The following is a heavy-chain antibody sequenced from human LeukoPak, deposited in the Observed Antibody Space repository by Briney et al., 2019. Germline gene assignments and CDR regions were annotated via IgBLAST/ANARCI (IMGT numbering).Heavy chain of an antibody. V-gene: IGHV4-34*01. CDR2: INHSVST. J-gene: IGHJ5*02. CDR1: GGSFSGYY. CDR3: ARVGGAGTPGP. D-gene: IGHD3-16*01. Sequence: SETLSLTCAVYGGSFSGYYWSWIRQPPGKGLEWIGEINHSVSTNYNPSLKSRVTISVDTSKNQFSLKLSSVTAADTAVYYCARVGGAGTPGPWGPRTLVTVSS.